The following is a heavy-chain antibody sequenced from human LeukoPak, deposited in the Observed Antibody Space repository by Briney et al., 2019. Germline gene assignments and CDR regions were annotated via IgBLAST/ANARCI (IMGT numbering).Heavy chain of an antibody. J-gene: IGHJ1*01. CDR2: IIPILSIA. V-gene: IGHV1-69*04. CDR3: ARGTVTTEYFQH. D-gene: IGHD4-17*01. CDR1: GGTFSSYA. Sequence: VASVKVSCKASGGTFSSYAISWVRQAPGQGLEWMGRIIPILSIANYAQKFQGRVTITADKSTSTAYMELSSLRSEDTAVYYCARGTVTTEYFQHWGQGTLVTVSS.